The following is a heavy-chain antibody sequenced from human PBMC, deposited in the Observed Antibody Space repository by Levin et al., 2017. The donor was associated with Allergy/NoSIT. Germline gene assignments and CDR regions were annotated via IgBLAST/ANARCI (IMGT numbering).Heavy chain of an antibody. V-gene: IGHV3-74*01. J-gene: IGHJ4*02. CDR2: IHSDGTTI. Sequence: KGLMWVSRIHSDGTTITYADSVKGRFTISRDNAKNTLFLQMNSLRAEDTAVYYCARAVAAVPGYFDYWGQGILVTVSS. D-gene: IGHD2-21*01. CDR3: ARAVAAVPGYFDY.